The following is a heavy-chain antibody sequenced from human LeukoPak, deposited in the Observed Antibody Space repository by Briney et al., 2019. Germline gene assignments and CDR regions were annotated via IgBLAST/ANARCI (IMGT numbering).Heavy chain of an antibody. V-gene: IGHV4-30-2*01. J-gene: IGHJ4*02. CDR2: IYQSGST. D-gene: IGHD3-22*01. CDR3: ARSSLLQGVDY. CDR1: GGSISSGSYS. Sequence: SETLSFTCAVSGGSISSGSYSWTWIRQPPGKGLEWLGYIYQSGSTYYNPSLNSRLTMSVDRSRNQFSLKLTSVTAADTAVYYCARSSLLQGVDYWGQGTLVTVAS.